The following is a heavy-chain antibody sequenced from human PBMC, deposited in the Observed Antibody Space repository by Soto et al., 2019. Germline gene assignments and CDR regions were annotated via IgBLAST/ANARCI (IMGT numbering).Heavy chain of an antibody. Sequence: EVQLVESGGGLVQPGGSLRLSCAASGFTFSSYEMNWVRQAPGKGLEWVSYISSSGKTLYYADSVKGRFTISRDNAKNSLYLQMNSLRGEDTAVYYCARDGSYYDYWGQGTLVTVSS. CDR1: GFTFSSYE. CDR3: ARDGSYYDY. D-gene: IGHD1-26*01. CDR2: ISSSGKTL. J-gene: IGHJ4*02. V-gene: IGHV3-48*03.